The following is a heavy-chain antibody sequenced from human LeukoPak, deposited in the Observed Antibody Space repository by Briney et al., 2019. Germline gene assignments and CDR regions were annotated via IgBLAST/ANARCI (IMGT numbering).Heavy chain of an antibody. Sequence: SETLSLTCTVSGGSISSYYWSCIRQPPGKGLEWIGYIYYSGSTNYNPSLKSRVTISVDTSKNQFSLKLSSVTAADTAVYYCARVLYYDFWSGYYAGGAFDIWGQGTMVTVSS. CDR1: GGSISSYY. D-gene: IGHD3-3*01. CDR2: IYYSGST. CDR3: ARVLYYDFWSGYYAGGAFDI. V-gene: IGHV4-59*01. J-gene: IGHJ3*02.